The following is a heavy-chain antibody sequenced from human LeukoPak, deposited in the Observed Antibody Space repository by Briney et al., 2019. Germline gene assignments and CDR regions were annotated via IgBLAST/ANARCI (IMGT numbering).Heavy chain of an antibody. J-gene: IGHJ4*02. Sequence: GGSLRLSCAASGFTFDDYAMHWVRQAPGKGLEWVSGISWNSGSIDYADSVKGRFTISRDNAKNSLYLQMSSLRAEDMALYYCAKDRYISGWYYFDYWGQGTLVTVSS. CDR3: AKDRYISGWYYFDY. V-gene: IGHV3-9*03. D-gene: IGHD6-19*01. CDR2: ISWNSGSI. CDR1: GFTFDDYA.